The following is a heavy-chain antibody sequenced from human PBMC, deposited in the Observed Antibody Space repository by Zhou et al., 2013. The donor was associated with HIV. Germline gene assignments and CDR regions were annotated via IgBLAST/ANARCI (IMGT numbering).Heavy chain of an antibody. CDR1: GYSFTNYG. D-gene: IGHD2-2*01. Sequence: QVQLVQSGAEVKKPGASVKVSCKASGYSFTNYGINWVRQAPGQGLEWMGGVIPLFGSVDYAQRFQGTVTITTDKSTSTAYMELSSLKSEDTAVYYCASCVVPPGTSYYYYMDVWGKGTTVTVSS. J-gene: IGHJ6*03. CDR3: ASCVVPPGTSYYYYMDV. V-gene: IGHV1-69*05. CDR2: VIPLFGSV.